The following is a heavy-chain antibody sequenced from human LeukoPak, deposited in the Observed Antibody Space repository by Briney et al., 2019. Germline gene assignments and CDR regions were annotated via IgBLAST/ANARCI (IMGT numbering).Heavy chain of an antibody. CDR3: ARDRGEGIVGTFDY. D-gene: IGHD1-26*01. J-gene: IGHJ4*02. Sequence: SETLSLTCTVSGDSISNHYWSWIRQPPGKGLVWIGYIFYSGNTHYNPPLKSRVTMSVDTSKNQFSLRLSSVTPADTAVYYCARDRGEGIVGTFDYWGQGTLVTVSS. CDR2: IFYSGNT. V-gene: IGHV4-59*11. CDR1: GDSISNHY.